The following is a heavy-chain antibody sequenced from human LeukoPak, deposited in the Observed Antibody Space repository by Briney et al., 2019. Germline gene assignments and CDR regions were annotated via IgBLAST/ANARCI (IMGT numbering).Heavy chain of an antibody. CDR1: GGSIGGGTYY. J-gene: IGHJ3*02. CDR3: ARDVGYSYGYYAFDI. D-gene: IGHD5-18*01. V-gene: IGHV4-61*02. CDR2: IYTSGST. Sequence: TLSLTCTVSGGSIGGGTYYWSWIRQPAGKGLEWIGRIYTSGSTNYNPSLKSRVTISVDTSKNQFSLKLSSVTAADTAVYYCARDVGYSYGYYAFDIWGQGTMVTASS.